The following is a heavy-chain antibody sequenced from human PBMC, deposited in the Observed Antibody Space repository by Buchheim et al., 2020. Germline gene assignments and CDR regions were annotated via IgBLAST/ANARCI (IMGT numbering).Heavy chain of an antibody. J-gene: IGHJ3*02. CDR1: GGSISSGGYS. CDR2: IYYSGST. V-gene: IGHV4-30-4*07. Sequence: QVQLQESGPGLVKPSQTLSLTCAVSGGSISSGGYSWSWIRQPPGKGLEWIGNIYYSGSTYYNPSLKSRVTISVDTSKNQFSLKLSSVTAADTAVYYCARDSGVIVGASSDAFDIWGQGT. CDR3: ARDSGVIVGASSDAFDI. D-gene: IGHD1-26*01.